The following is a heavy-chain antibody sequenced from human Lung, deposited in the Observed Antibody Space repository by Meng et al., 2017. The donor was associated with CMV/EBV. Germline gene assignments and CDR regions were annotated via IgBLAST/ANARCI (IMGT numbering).Heavy chain of an antibody. CDR1: GYTFTGYY. Sequence: ASXXVSXKASGYTFTGYYMHWVRQAPGQGLEWMGWINPNSATTNYAQKFQGRVTMTRDTSISTAYMELSRVRYDDTAVYYCARGSYGGNPDYFYFYVMDVWXQGTTVTVSS. CDR2: INPNSATT. D-gene: IGHD4-23*01. CDR3: ARGSYGGNPDYFYFYVMDV. V-gene: IGHV1-2*02. J-gene: IGHJ6*02.